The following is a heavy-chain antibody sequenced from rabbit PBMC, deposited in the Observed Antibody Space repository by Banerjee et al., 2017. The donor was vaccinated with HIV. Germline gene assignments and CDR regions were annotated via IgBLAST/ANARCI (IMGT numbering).Heavy chain of an antibody. V-gene: IGHV1S47*01. Sequence: QEQLVESGGGLVQPGGSLKLSCKASGFDFSSYGVSWVRQAPGKGLEWIGYIDPVFRSTYYASWVNGRFTISSHNAQNTLYLQLTSLTAADTATYFCARAPAGGSCYFNLWGQGTLVTVS. CDR3: ARAPAGGSCYFNL. CDR1: GFDFSSYG. J-gene: IGHJ4*01. D-gene: IGHD8-1*01. CDR2: IDPVFRST.